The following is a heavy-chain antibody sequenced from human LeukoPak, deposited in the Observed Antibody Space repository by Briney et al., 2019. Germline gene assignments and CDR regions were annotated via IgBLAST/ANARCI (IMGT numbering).Heavy chain of an antibody. J-gene: IGHJ4*02. Sequence: GRSLRLSCAPSAFTLSNAWMSWVRQAPGKGLEWVGRVKSKTDGGTTDYAAPVKGRFTISRDNSKNTLYLQMNSLKTEEYAVYYCTRALLRWFGEQGFDYWGQGTLVTASS. CDR2: VKSKTDGGTT. D-gene: IGHD3-10*01. CDR3: TRALLRWFGEQGFDY. CDR1: AFTLSNAW. V-gene: IGHV3-15*01.